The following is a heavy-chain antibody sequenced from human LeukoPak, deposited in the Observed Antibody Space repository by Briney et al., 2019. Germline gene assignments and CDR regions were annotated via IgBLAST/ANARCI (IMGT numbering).Heavy chain of an antibody. Sequence: ASVKVSCKASGYIFTGYYMHWVRQAPGQGLKWMGWINPNSGGTNYAQKFQGWVTMTRDTSISTAYMELSRLRSDDTAVYYCARTEMATIHDAFDIWGQGTMVTVSS. CDR1: GYIFTGYY. V-gene: IGHV1-2*04. D-gene: IGHD5-24*01. CDR3: ARTEMATIHDAFDI. J-gene: IGHJ3*02. CDR2: INPNSGGT.